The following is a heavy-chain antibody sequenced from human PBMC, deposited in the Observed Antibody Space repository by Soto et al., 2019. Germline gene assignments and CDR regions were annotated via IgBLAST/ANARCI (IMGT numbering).Heavy chain of an antibody. CDR3: AKGGEVGGVLGDH. D-gene: IGHD1-26*01. J-gene: IGHJ4*02. Sequence: QVQLVESGGGVVQPGTSLRLSCEASGFAFNKFGMHWVRQAPGKGLEWVAFISYDGSYQYYADSVQGRLTITRDNSMNKLKMQLNSLRREDTAVYYCAKGGEVGGVLGDHWGQGTLVTVSS. CDR2: ISYDGSYQ. V-gene: IGHV3-30*18. CDR1: GFAFNKFG.